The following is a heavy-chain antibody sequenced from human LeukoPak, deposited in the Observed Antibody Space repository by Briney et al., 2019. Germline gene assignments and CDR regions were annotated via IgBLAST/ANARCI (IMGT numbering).Heavy chain of an antibody. J-gene: IGHJ1*01. V-gene: IGHV1-46*03. CDR3: TRVHDFRTSGEYFQH. D-gene: IGHD4-11*01. CDR2: INPRNDTT. CDR1: GYTFISYY. Sequence: GASVKVSSKASGYTFISYYIHWVPQSPGHGLEWLGIINPRNDTTSYAQRFQGRVTVTRDTTTTTVYMELSSLRSEDTAVYYCTRVHDFRTSGEYFQHWGQGTLVTVSS.